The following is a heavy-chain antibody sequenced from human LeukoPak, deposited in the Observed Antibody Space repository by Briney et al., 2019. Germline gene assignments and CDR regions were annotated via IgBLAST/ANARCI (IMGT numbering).Heavy chain of an antibody. CDR2: MNPNSGNT. J-gene: IGHJ5*02. CDR3: ARSNYYGSGSYWRNWFDP. Sequence: ASVKVSCKASGYTFTSYYMHWVRQAPGQGLEWMGWMNPNSGNTGYAQKFQGRVTITRNTSISTAYMELSSLRSEDTAVYYCARSNYYGSGSYWRNWFDPWGQGTLVTVSS. V-gene: IGHV1-8*01. D-gene: IGHD3-10*01. CDR1: GYTFTSYY.